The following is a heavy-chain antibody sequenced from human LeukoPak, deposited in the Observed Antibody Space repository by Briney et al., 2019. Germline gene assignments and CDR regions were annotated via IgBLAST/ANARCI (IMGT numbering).Heavy chain of an antibody. V-gene: IGHV4-34*01. J-gene: IGHJ4*02. Sequence: GSLRLSCAASGFTVSSNYMSWIRQPPGKGLEWIGEINHSGSTNYNPSLKSRVTISVDTSKNQFSLKLSSVTAADTAVYYCAREVHDFWSGYSPRIRFDYWGQGTLVTVSS. CDR2: INHSGST. CDR1: GFTVSSNY. D-gene: IGHD3-3*01. CDR3: AREVHDFWSGYSPRIRFDY.